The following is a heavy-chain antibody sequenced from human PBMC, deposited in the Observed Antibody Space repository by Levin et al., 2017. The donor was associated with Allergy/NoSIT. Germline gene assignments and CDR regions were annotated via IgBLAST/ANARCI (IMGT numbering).Heavy chain of an antibody. CDR3: AREASGYCTNGVCYSGWYFDL. Sequence: ETLSLTCAASGFTFSSYSMNWVRQAPGKGLEWVSSISSSSSYIYYADSVKGRFTISRDNAKNSLYLQMNSLRAEDTAVYYCAREASGYCTNGVCYSGWYFDLWGRGTLVTVSS. D-gene: IGHD2-8*01. CDR1: GFTFSSYS. J-gene: IGHJ2*01. V-gene: IGHV3-21*01. CDR2: ISSSSSYI.